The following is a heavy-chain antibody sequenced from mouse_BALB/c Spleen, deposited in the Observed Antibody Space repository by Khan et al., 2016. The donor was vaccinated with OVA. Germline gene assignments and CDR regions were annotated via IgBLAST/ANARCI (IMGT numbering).Heavy chain of an antibody. CDR2: INTSSGYN. Sequence: QVQLQQSGAELARPGASVKMSCKTSGYTFNSYTIHWVKQRPGQGMEWIGYINTSSGYNNKNKKYKDKDTLTEDKSYSTDYMQLSSLTSEDSSDYYCSRSGAYYRNDGWFAYCGQGTLVTVSA. CDR1: GYTFNSYT. CDR3: SRSGAYYRNDGWFAY. V-gene: IGHV1-4*01. D-gene: IGHD2-14*01. J-gene: IGHJ3*01.